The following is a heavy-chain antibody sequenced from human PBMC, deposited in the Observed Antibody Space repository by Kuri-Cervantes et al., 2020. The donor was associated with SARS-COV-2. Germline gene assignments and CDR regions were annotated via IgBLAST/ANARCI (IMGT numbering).Heavy chain of an antibody. V-gene: IGHV1-69*13. J-gene: IGHJ3*02. CDR2: IIPIFGTA. Sequence: SVKVSCKASGGTFSSYAISWVRQAPGQGLEWMGGIIPIFGTANYAQKFQGRVTITADESTSTAYMEQSSLRSEDTAVYYCARANPGIAVAGTDVDAFDIWGQGTMVTVSS. CDR3: ARANPGIAVAGTDVDAFDI. CDR1: GGTFSSYA. D-gene: IGHD6-19*01.